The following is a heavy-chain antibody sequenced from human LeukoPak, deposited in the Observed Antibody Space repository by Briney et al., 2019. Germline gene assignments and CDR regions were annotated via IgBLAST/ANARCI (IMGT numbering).Heavy chain of an antibody. CDR2: ISGSGGST. D-gene: IGHD3-22*01. Sequence: GGSLRLSCAASGFTFSSYAMSWVRQVPGKGLEWVSAISGSGGSTYYADSVKGRFTISRDNSKNTLYLQMNSLRAEDTAVYYCAKIHSPYYYDSSGPDYWGQGTLVTVSS. CDR3: AKIHSPYYYDSSGPDY. V-gene: IGHV3-23*01. CDR1: GFTFSSYA. J-gene: IGHJ4*02.